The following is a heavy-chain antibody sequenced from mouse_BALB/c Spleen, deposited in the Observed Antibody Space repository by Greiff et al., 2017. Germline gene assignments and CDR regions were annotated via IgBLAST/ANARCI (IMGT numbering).Heavy chain of an antibody. CDR1: GFTFSDYY. J-gene: IGHJ4*01. CDR3: ARADGNYLELYAMDY. Sequence: EVKLVESGGGLVKPGGSLKLSCAASGFTFSDYYMYWVRQPPEKRLEWVATISDGGSYTYYPDSVKGRFTISRDNAKNNLYLQMSSLKSEDTAMYYCARADGNYLELYAMDYWGQGTSVTVAS. D-gene: IGHD2-1*01. CDR2: ISDGGSYT. V-gene: IGHV5-4*02.